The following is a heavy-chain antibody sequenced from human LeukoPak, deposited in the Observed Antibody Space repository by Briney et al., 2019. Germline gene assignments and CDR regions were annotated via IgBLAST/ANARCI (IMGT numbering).Heavy chain of an antibody. Sequence: GGSLRLSCAASGFTFSSYGMHWVRQAPGKGLEWVAVIWYDGSNKYHADSVQGRFTISRDNSKNIVYLQMNSLRDEDTAVYYCARDPGGIHSYWGQGTLVTVSS. J-gene: IGHJ4*02. D-gene: IGHD1-26*01. CDR2: IWYDGSNK. V-gene: IGHV3-33*01. CDR3: ARDPGGIHSY. CDR1: GFTFSSYG.